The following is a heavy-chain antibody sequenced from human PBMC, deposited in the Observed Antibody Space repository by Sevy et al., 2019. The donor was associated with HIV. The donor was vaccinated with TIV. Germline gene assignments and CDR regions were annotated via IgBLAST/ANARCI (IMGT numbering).Heavy chain of an antibody. CDR1: GFRFGSQA. CDR3: AKDVPDQSWYDDFWSGSPCFDY. J-gene: IGHJ4*01. CDR2: MSGRGDSR. D-gene: IGHD3-3*01. V-gene: IGHV3-23*01. Sequence: GGSLRLSCVGSGFRFGSQAMSWVRQAPRKGLEWVSGMSGRGDSRGYAHSVKGRFTISRDNSKNTVYLQMNSLTAEDTALYYCAKDVPDQSWYDDFWSGSPCFDYWGRGILVTVSS.